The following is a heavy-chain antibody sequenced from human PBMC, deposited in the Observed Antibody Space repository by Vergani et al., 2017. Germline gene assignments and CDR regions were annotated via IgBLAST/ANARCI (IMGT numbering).Heavy chain of an antibody. J-gene: IGHJ3*02. D-gene: IGHD2-2*01. CDR2: IYYSGST. V-gene: IGHV4-31*03. CDR1: GGSISSGGYY. Sequence: QAQLQESGPGLVKPSQTLSLTCTVSGGSISSGGYYWSWIRQHPGKVLEWIGYIYYSGSTYYNPSLKSRVTISVDTSKNQFSLKLSSVTAADTAVYYCARAPIYCSSTSCYLDAFDIWGQGTMVTVSS. CDR3: ARAPIYCSSTSCYLDAFDI.